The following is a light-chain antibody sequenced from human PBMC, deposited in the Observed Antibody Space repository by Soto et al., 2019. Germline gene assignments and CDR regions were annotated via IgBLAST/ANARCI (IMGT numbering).Light chain of an antibody. J-gene: IGKJ1*01. Sequence: IQLTQSPSSLSASVGDRVTISCRASQGISSYLAWYQQKPGKAPRLLIYAASTLQSGVPSRFSGSGSGTEFTLTISSLQPDDFATYYCQQYNSRRTFGQGTMV. CDR2: AAS. V-gene: IGKV1-9*01. CDR1: QGISSY. CDR3: QQYNSRRT.